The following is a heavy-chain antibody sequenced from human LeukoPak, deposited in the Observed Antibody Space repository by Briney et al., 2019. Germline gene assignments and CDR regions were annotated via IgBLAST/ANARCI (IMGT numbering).Heavy chain of an antibody. CDR2: MNADGRTI. D-gene: IGHD1-7*01. J-gene: IGHJ2*01. V-gene: IGHV3-74*01. CDR3: ARAGNYYFDL. Sequence: GGSLRLSCPASGFTFSSSWMHWVRQGPGKGLVWVARMNADGRTINYADSVKGRFTISRDNAKNTLYRQMNSLRTEDAAVYYCARAGNYYFDLWGRGTQVTVSS. CDR1: GFTFSSSW.